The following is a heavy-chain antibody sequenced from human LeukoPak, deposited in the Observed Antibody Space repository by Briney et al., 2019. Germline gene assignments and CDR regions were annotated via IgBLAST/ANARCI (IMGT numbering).Heavy chain of an antibody. D-gene: IGHD2-2*01. V-gene: IGHV3-23*01. CDR3: AKFPHPPYCSSTSCPGHFDY. Sequence: PGGSLRLSCAASGFTFSSYGMRWVRQAPGKGLEWVSAISGSGGSTYYADSVKGRFTISRDNSKNTLYLQMNSLRAEDTAVYYCAKFPHPPYCSSTSCPGHFDYWGQGTLVTVSS. CDR2: ISGSGGST. CDR1: GFTFSSYG. J-gene: IGHJ4*02.